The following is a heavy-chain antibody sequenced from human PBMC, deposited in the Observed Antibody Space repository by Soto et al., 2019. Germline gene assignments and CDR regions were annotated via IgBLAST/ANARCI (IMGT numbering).Heavy chain of an antibody. V-gene: IGHV4-30-4*01. CDR3: AREVVPAAIGYYYYGMDV. D-gene: IGHD2-2*01. CDR1: GGSVSSGDYY. Sequence: SETLSLTCTVSGGSVSSGDYYWSWIRQPPGKGLEWIGYIYYSGSTYYNPSLKSRVTISVDTSKNQFSLKLSSVTAADTAVYYCAREVVPAAIGYYYYGMDVWGQGTTVTVSS. CDR2: IYYSGST. J-gene: IGHJ6*02.